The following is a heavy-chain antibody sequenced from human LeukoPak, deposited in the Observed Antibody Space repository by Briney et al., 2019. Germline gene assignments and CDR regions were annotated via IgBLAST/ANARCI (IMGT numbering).Heavy chain of an antibody. J-gene: IGHJ3*02. D-gene: IGHD1-1*01. V-gene: IGHV3-53*01. CDR1: GFTVSSNY. CDR2: IYSGGST. CDR3: ARAPGVSQYNWNGWGAFDI. Sequence: GGSLRLSCAASGFTVSSNYMSWVRQAPGKGLEWASVIYSGGSTYYADSVKGRFTISRDNSKNTLYLQMNSLRAEDTAVYYCARAPGVSQYNWNGWGAFDIWGQGTMVTVSS.